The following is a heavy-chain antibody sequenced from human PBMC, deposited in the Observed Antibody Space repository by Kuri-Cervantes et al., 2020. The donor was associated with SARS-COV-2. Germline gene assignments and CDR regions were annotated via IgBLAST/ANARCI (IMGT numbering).Heavy chain of an antibody. CDR1: GFTFSSYW. D-gene: IGHD3/OR15-3a*01. CDR3: ARDGLQEWADY. J-gene: IGHJ4*02. Sequence: GGSLRLSCAASGFTFSSYWMSWVRQAPGKGLEWVANIKQDGSEKYYVDSVKGRFTISRDNAKYSLYLQMNSLRAEDTAVYHCARDGLQEWADYWGQGTLVTVSS. CDR2: IKQDGSEK. V-gene: IGHV3-7*01.